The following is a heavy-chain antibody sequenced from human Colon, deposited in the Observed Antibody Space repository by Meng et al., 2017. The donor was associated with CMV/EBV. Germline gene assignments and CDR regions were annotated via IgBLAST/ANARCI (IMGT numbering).Heavy chain of an antibody. CDR3: AKGSLEWLYYGMDV. D-gene: IGHD3-3*01. V-gene: IGHV3-74*03. CDR1: GFTFSGHW. J-gene: IGHJ6*02. Sequence: GGSLRLSCAASGFTFSGHWMHWVRLVPGRGMLWVADISHDGRLTMYADSVKGRFIISRDDSKNTLYMQMNSLRAEDTAVYYCAKGSLEWLYYGMDVWGQGTTVTVSS. CDR2: ISHDGRLT.